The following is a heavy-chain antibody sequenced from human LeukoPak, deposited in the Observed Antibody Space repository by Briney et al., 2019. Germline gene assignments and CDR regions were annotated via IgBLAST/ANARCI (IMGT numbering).Heavy chain of an antibody. V-gene: IGHV3-23*01. Sequence: GGSLRLSCAASGFSFSSFAMTWVRQAPGKGLEWVSSITGGHYPTYNTDSVKGRFTISRDNSKNTLYLQMNSLRADDTAVYYCTKDPNGDYVGAFDPWGQGTLVTVFS. J-gene: IGHJ5*02. CDR2: ITGGHYPT. CDR3: TKDPNGDYVGAFDP. D-gene: IGHD4-17*01. CDR1: GFSFSSFA.